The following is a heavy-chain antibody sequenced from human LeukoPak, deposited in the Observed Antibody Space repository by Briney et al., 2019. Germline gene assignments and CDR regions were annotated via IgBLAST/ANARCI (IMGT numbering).Heavy chain of an antibody. Sequence: GGSLRLSCVASGFTFNKYAISWVRQAPGKGLEWVSVVSGGGASIFYPEGVRGRFTNSRDNSKNTVYLLMTGLRVEDTAVYYCARGGIVGDGYWGQGTLVTVSS. CDR3: ARGGIVGDGY. CDR1: GFTFNKYA. D-gene: IGHD1-26*01. V-gene: IGHV3-23*01. CDR2: VSGGGASI. J-gene: IGHJ4*02.